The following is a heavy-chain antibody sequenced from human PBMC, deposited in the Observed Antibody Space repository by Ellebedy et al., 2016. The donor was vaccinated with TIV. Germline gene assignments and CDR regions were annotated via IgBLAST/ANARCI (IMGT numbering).Heavy chain of an antibody. CDR1: GFSLSSNY. CDR2: IYSAGNT. V-gene: IGHV3-53*01. CDR3: ARVDLGLAFHY. J-gene: IGHJ4*02. D-gene: IGHD3/OR15-3a*01. Sequence: GGSLRLSCAVSGFSLSSNYMSWVRQAPGKGLEWVSIIYSAGNTYYADSVKGRFTISRDTSKNTVFLQMNSLRVEDTAVYYCARVDLGLAFHYWGRGTLVTVSP.